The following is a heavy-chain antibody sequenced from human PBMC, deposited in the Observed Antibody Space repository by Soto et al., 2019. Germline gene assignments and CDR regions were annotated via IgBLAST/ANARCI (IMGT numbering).Heavy chain of an antibody. D-gene: IGHD4-17*01. V-gene: IGHV3-33*01. J-gene: IGHJ6*02. CDR2: IWYDGSNK. CDR1: GFTFSSYG. Sequence: QVQLVESGGGVVQPGRSLRLSCAASGFTFSSYGMHWVRQAPGKGLEWVAVIWYDGSNKYYADSVKGRFTISRDNSKNTLYLQMNSLRAEDTSVYYCARDGRTTYGMDVWGQGTPVTVSS. CDR3: ARDGRTTYGMDV.